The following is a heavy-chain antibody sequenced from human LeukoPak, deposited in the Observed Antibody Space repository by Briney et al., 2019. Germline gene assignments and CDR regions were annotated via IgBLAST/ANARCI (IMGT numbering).Heavy chain of an antibody. Sequence: GGFLRLSCAASGFTFTSSWMSWVRQAPGKGLEWVANINEPGTEQFYVDSVKGRFTLSRDNAKNSVHLLMNSLRVEDTAVYYCARDWEHSRYNWGQGTLVTVSS. CDR2: INEPGTEQ. J-gene: IGHJ4*02. CDR3: ARDWEHSRYN. CDR1: GFTFTSSW. V-gene: IGHV3-7*01. D-gene: IGHD6-13*01.